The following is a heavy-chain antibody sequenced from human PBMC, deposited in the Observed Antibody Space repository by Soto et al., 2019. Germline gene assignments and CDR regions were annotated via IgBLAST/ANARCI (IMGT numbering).Heavy chain of an antibody. J-gene: IGHJ6*02. D-gene: IGHD3-3*01. CDR3: TRDRRNYDFWSGSSYGMDV. V-gene: IGHV3-49*04. Sequence: GGSLRLSCTASGFTFGDYAMSWVRQAPGKGLEWVGFIRSKAYGGTTEYAASVKGRFTISRDDSKSIAYLQMNSLKTEDTAVYYCTRDRRNYDFWSGSSYGMDVWGQGTTVTVSS. CDR1: GFTFGDYA. CDR2: IRSKAYGGTT.